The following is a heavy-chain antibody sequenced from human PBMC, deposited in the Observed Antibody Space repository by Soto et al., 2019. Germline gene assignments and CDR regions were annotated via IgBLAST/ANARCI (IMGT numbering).Heavy chain of an antibody. V-gene: IGHV1-18*01. Sequence: QVQLVQSGAEVKKPGASVKVSCKASGYTFITYGVSWVRQAPGQGLDWLGWISTYNGNTRYAERLQARVTITTDTTTPTAYMELRNLRSDDTAVYYCARGPTDYYDNSANYFLDYWGQGTLVTVSS. D-gene: IGHD3-22*01. CDR3: ARGPTDYYDNSANYFLDY. J-gene: IGHJ4*02. CDR1: GYTFITYG. CDR2: ISTYNGNT.